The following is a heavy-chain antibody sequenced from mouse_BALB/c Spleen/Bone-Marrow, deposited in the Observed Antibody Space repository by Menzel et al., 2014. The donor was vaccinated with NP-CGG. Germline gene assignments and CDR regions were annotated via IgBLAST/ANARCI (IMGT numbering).Heavy chain of an antibody. V-gene: IGHV5-12-1*01. D-gene: IGHD1-2*01. CDR2: ISSGGGST. J-gene: IGHJ4*01. CDR1: GFAFSSYD. CDR3: ARHYGYGAMDY. Sequence: EVKLEESGGGLVKPGGSLKLSCAASGFAFSSYDMSWVRQTPEKRLEWVAYISSGGGSTYYPDTVKGRFTISRDNAKNTLYLQMSSLKSEDTAMYYCARHYGYGAMDYWGRGTSVTVSS.